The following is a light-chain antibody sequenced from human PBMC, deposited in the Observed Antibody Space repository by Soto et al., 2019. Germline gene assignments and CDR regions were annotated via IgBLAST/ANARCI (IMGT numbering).Light chain of an antibody. CDR3: QQYNNWPPLT. CDR2: AAS. V-gene: IGKV3-15*01. Sequence: EIVMTQSPATLSVSPGERATLSCRASQSVSSNVAWYQQKPGQAPRLLIYAASTRATGIPARFSGSGSGTDFTLTISSLQSEDFAVYYCQQYNNWPPLTFGGGTKVEIK. J-gene: IGKJ4*01. CDR1: QSVSSN.